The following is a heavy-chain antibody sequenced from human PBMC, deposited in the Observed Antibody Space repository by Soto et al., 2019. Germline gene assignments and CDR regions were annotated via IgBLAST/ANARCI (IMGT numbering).Heavy chain of an antibody. J-gene: IGHJ4*02. D-gene: IGHD3-9*01. V-gene: IGHV5-51*01. CDR3: ARQPDYNILTGYLYYFDY. CDR1: GYTFTSYW. Sequence: PGESLKISCKASGYTFTSYWIGWVRQMPGKGLKWMGFIYPGDSDARYSPSFEGQVTISVDKSINTAYLRWNSLKASDTAIYYCARQPDYNILTGYLYYFDYWGQGTPVTVSS. CDR2: IYPGDSDA.